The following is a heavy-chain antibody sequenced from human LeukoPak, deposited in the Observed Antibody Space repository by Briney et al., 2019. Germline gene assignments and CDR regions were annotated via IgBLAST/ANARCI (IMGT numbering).Heavy chain of an antibody. D-gene: IGHD2-15*01. CDR1: GFTISSYA. V-gene: IGHV3-30-3*01. Sequence: GGSLRLSCAASGFTISSYAMHWVRQALGKGLEWVAVISYDGSNKYYADSVKGRFTISRDNSKNTLYLQMNSLRAEDTAVYYCARDSGYCSGGSCYFGYFDYWGQGTLVTVSS. J-gene: IGHJ4*02. CDR2: ISYDGSNK. CDR3: ARDSGYCSGGSCYFGYFDY.